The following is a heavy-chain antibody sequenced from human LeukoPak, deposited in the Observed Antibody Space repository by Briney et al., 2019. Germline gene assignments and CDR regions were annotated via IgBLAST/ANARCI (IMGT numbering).Heavy chain of an antibody. CDR3: SREDY. J-gene: IGHJ4*02. Sequence: ASVKVSCKASGHTFTDYYLHWVRQAPGQGLEWMGWIHPNSGSTNYAQKFQGRVTVTRDTSISTVYMELSSLRSDDTAVYYCSREDYLGQGTLVTVSS. V-gene: IGHV1-2*02. CDR1: GHTFTDYY. CDR2: IHPNSGST.